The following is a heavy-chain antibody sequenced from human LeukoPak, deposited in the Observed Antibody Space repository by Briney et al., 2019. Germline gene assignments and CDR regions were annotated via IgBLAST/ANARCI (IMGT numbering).Heavy chain of an antibody. CDR1: GFTFSSYW. Sequence: GGSLRLSCAASGFTFSSYWIHWVRQAPGKGLVWVSRINGDGSSTTYADSVKGRFTISRDNAKNTLYLQMNSLRAEDTAVYYCARADQGGWFDPWGQGTLVTVSS. CDR3: ARADQGGWFDP. V-gene: IGHV3-74*01. J-gene: IGHJ5*02. D-gene: IGHD1-26*01. CDR2: INGDGSST.